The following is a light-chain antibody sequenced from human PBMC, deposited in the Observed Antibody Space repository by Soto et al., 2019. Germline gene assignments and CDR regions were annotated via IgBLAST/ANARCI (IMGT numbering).Light chain of an antibody. CDR3: QQYNNYPRT. V-gene: IGKV1-5*01. CDR2: AAS. CDR1: ESIRTW. J-gene: IGKJ1*01. Sequence: DIQMTQSPSTLSASIGDRVTITCRASESIRTWLAWYQHKPGKAPKFLIYAASTLESGVPSRFSGSGSGTEFTLTSSSLQPDDFATYYCQQYNNYPRTFGQGTKVEIK.